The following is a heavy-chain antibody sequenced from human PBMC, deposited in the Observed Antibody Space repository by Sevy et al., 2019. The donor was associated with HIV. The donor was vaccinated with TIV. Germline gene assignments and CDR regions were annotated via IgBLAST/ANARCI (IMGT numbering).Heavy chain of an antibody. CDR3: ARGLSYCSSTSCTPYHMDV. CDR1: GGSFSGYY. CDR2: INHSGST. V-gene: IGHV4-34*01. Sequence: SETLSLTCAVYGGSFSGYYWSWIRQPPGKGLEWIGEINHSGSTNYNPSLKSRVTISVDMSKNQFSLKLSSVTAADTAVYYCARGLSYCSSTSCTPYHMDVWGKGTTVTVSS. D-gene: IGHD2-2*01. J-gene: IGHJ6*03.